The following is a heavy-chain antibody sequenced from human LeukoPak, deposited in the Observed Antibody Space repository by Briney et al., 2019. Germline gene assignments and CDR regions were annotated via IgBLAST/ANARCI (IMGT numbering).Heavy chain of an antibody. CDR1: GGSISSHY. J-gene: IGHJ4*02. D-gene: IGHD3-9*01. Sequence: PSETPSLTCTVSGGSISSHYWSWIRQPAGKGLEWIGRIYTSGSTNYNPSLQSRVTMSVDTSKNQFSLKLSFVTAADTAVYYCARDDGLPFDYWGQGTLVTVSS. CDR3: ARDDGLPFDY. CDR2: IYTSGST. V-gene: IGHV4-4*07.